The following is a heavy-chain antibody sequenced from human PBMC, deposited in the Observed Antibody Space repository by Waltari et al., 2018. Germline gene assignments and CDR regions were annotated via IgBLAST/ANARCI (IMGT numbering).Heavy chain of an antibody. D-gene: IGHD6-25*01. CDR2: ICGSGGST. J-gene: IGHJ4*02. Sequence: EVQLLEAGGGLVKPGGSLRSSWAASGLTVRSYAMSWGRQAPGKWLEWVAAICGSGGSTSYAASVKGRFTISRDNSKNTLYLQMHSLRAEDTAVYYCASLGGDYWGQGTLVTVSS. CDR3: ASLGGDY. CDR1: GLTVRSYA. V-gene: IGHV3-23*01.